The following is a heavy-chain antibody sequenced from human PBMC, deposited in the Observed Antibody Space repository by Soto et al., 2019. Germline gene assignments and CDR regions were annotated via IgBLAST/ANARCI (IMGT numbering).Heavy chain of an antibody. J-gene: IGHJ4*02. D-gene: IGHD2-2*01. V-gene: IGHV1-3*01. CDR2: INAGNGNT. CDR1: GYTFTSYA. CDR3: ARVVPAAPGEAAVAAPFDY. Sequence: GASVKVSCKASGYTFTSYAMHWVRQAPGQRLEWMGWINAGNGNTKYSQKFQGRVTITRDTSASTAYMELSSLRSEDTAVYYCARVVPAAPGEAAVAAPFDYWGQGTLVTVSS.